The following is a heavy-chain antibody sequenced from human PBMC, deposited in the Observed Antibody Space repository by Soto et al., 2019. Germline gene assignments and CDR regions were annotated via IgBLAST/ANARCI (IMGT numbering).Heavy chain of an antibody. CDR3: AKLAVRLSYSGLDF. D-gene: IGHD6-6*01. J-gene: IGHJ6*02. CDR1: QFSLSGSV. CDR2: ISESGAYT. V-gene: IGHV3-23*01. Sequence: GGSLRLSCTASQFSLSGSVMYWVRQAPGKGLEWVSAISESGAYTNYADSVKGRFTTSIDDSKNTVYLEMNGLRGDDTARYFCAKLAVRLSYSGLDFWGQGTTVTVSS.